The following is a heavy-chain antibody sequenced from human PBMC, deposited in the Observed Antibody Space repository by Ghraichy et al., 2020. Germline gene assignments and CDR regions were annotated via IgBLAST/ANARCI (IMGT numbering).Heavy chain of an antibody. CDR3: ARDDSIGAGPFDL. V-gene: IGHV4-59*01. CDR2: IYHSGTT. CDR1: GVSMTDYY. Sequence: SETLSLTCTVSGVSMTDYYWSWICQPPGKGLEWVAYIYHSGTTHYNLSLNSRATISMNTSKNQFSLELKSVTAADAALYFCARDDSIGAGPFDLWGQGVLVIVSS. D-gene: IGHD2-21*01. J-gene: IGHJ3*01.